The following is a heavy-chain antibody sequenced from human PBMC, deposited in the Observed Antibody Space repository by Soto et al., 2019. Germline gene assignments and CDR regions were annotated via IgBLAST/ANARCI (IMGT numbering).Heavy chain of an antibody. J-gene: IGHJ4*02. CDR1: GASISSSSYY. CDR3: NSLTTEDTAMYYCSHGYEYYFDS. V-gene: IGHV4-39*01. D-gene: IGHD2-8*01. Sequence: SETLSLTCTVSGASISSSSYYWGWIRQPPGKGLECIGYLYYSGSSYYNPSLKSRVTISVDRSKNQFSLKVSSVTATDTVYLQMNSLTTEDTAMYYCSHGYEYYFDSWGQGTLVTVSS. CDR2: LYYSGSS.